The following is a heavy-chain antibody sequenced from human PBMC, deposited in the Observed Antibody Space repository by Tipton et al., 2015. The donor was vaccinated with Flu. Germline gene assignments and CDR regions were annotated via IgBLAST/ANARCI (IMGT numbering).Heavy chain of an antibody. V-gene: IGHV4-4*07. CDR3: ARGSGSGTVVIFDY. CDR2: IYSSGIT. D-gene: IGHD3-10*01. Sequence: TLSLTCTVSGGSLSSFYWTWIRQPAGKGLEWIGRIYSSGITKYSPSLKSRVTMSVDTSKNQFSLSLSSVTAADAAVYYGARGSGSGTVVIFDYWGQGTLVAVSS. J-gene: IGHJ4*02. CDR1: GGSLSSFY.